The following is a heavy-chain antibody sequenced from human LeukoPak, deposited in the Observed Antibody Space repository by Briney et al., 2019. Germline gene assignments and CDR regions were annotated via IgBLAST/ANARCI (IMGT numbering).Heavy chain of an antibody. Sequence: PSQTLSLTCTVSGGSISSGGYYWSWIRQHPGKGLEWIGYIYYSGSTYYNPSLKSRVTISVDTSKNQFSLKLSSVTAADTAVYCCARSDYDFWSGYYSNWFDPWGQGTLVTVSS. CDR1: GGSISSGGYY. CDR3: ARSDYDFWSGYYSNWFDP. CDR2: IYYSGST. V-gene: IGHV4-31*03. J-gene: IGHJ5*02. D-gene: IGHD3-3*01.